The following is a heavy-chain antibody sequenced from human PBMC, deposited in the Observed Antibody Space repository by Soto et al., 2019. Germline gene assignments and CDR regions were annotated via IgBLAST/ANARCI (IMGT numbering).Heavy chain of an antibody. Sequence: EVQLVESGGGLVQPGGSLRLSCAASGFTFSGYWMTWARQAPGKGVEWVAQIKDDGSEKFYVDSVKGRFTISRDNADNLLYLQMNGLRAEDTAVYFCARDGYCGGGRCYRRNDYWGQGTLVIVSS. D-gene: IGHD2-15*01. J-gene: IGHJ4*02. CDR2: IKDDGSEK. CDR3: ARDGYCGGGRCYRRNDY. CDR1: GFTFSGYW. V-gene: IGHV3-7*01.